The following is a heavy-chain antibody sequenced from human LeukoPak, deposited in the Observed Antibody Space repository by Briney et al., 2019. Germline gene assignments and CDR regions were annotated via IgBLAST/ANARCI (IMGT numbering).Heavy chain of an antibody. CDR2: IYSGGST. V-gene: IGHV3-53*01. CDR1: VFTVSSNY. CDR3: ARTETGYLDY. Sequence: PGGSLRLSCAASVFTVSSNYMSWVRQAPGKGLEWVSVIYSGGSTYYADSVKGRFTISRDNSKNTLYLQMNSLRAEDTAVYYCARTETGYLDYWGQGTLVTVSS. J-gene: IGHJ4*02. D-gene: IGHD3-9*01.